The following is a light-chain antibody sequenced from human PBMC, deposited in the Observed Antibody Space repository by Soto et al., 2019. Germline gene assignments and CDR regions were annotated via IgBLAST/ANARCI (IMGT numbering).Light chain of an antibody. J-gene: IGKJ1*01. CDR2: GAS. CDR3: QQYNNWPPWT. CDR1: QSVSSN. V-gene: IGKV3-15*01. Sequence: EFVLTPSQGTLSLSPVERATLYCRASQSVSSNLAWYQQKPGQAPRLLIYGASTRATGIPARFSGSGSGTEFTLTISSLQSEDFAVYYCQQYNNWPPWTCGQGTKVDIK.